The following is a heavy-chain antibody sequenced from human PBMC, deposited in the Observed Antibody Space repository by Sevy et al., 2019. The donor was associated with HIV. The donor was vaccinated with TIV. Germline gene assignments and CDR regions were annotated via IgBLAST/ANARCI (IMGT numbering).Heavy chain of an antibody. CDR1: GYTFTSYG. J-gene: IGHJ4*02. D-gene: IGHD2-8*01. CDR3: ARAGARGYCTNGVCYWYDY. CDR2: VRAYNGNT. Sequence: ASVKVSCKASGYTFTSYGISWVRQAPGQGLEWVGWVRAYNGNTNYAQKLQGRVTMTTDTSTSTAYMELRSLRSDDTAGYYCARAGARGYCTNGVCYWYDYWGQGTLVTVSS. V-gene: IGHV1-18*04.